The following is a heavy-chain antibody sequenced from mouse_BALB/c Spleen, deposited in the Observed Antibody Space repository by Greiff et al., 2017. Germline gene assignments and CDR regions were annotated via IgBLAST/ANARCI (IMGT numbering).Heavy chain of an antibody. V-gene: IGHV4-1*02. CDR1: GFDFSRYW. J-gene: IGHJ4*01. CDR2: INPDSSTI. D-gene: IGHD1-1*01. Sequence: EVKLMESGGGLVQPGGSLKLSCAASGFDFSRYWMSWVRQAPGKGLEWIGEINPDSSTINYTPSLKDKFIISRDNAKNTLYLQMSKVRSEDTALYYCAREEDYYGRAMDYWGQGTSVTVSS. CDR3: AREEDYYGRAMDY.